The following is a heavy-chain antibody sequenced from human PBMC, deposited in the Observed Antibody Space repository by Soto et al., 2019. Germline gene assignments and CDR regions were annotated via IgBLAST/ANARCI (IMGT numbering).Heavy chain of an antibody. CDR3: ARHGHILTGYSYFDY. V-gene: IGHV4-39*01. D-gene: IGHD3-9*01. Sequence: SETLSLTXTVSGGSISSSSYYWGWIRQPPGKGLEWIGSIYYSGSTYYNPSLKSRVTISVDTSKNQFSLKLSSVTAADTAVYYCARHGHILTGYSYFDYWGQGTLVTVSS. CDR1: GGSISSSSYY. CDR2: IYYSGST. J-gene: IGHJ4*02.